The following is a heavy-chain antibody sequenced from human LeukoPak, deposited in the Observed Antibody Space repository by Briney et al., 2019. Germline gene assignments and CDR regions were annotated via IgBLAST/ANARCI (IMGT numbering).Heavy chain of an antibody. J-gene: IGHJ6*03. D-gene: IGHD1-26*01. CDR3: ARLRIVGATYYYYYYMDV. CDR1: GFTFDDYG. CDR2: INWSGGST. V-gene: IGHV3-20*04. Sequence: GGSLGLSCAASGFTFDDYGMSWVRQAPGKGLEWVSGINWSGGSTGYADSVKGRFTISRDNAKNSLYLQMNSLRAEDTALYYCARLRIVGATYYYYYYMDVWGKGTTVTVSS.